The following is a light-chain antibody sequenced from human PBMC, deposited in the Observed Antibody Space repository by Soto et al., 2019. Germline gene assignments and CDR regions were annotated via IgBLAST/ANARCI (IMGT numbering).Light chain of an antibody. V-gene: IGLV2-11*01. CDR2: DVT. CDR1: SSDVGAYNY. Sequence: QSALTQPRSVSGSRGQSITISCTGTSSDVGAYNYVSWYQQHPGKVPKLMLYDVTKRPSGVPDRFSGSKSGNTASLTISGLQAEDEADYYFCSYVGTYSYVFGTGTQLTVL. CDR3: CSYVGTYSYV. J-gene: IGLJ1*01.